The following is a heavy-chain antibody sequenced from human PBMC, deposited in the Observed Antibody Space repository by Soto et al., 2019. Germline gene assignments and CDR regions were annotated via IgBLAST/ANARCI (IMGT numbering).Heavy chain of an antibody. CDR1: GFTFGTYS. Sequence: GGSLRLSCAASGFTFGTYSMNWVRQAPGKGLEWVSYISSSSSTIYYADSVKGRFTISRDNAKNSLHLQMNSLRDEDTAVYYCARDGLGVAGISDYWGQGTLVTVSS. D-gene: IGHD6-13*01. CDR2: ISSSSSTI. CDR3: ARDGLGVAGISDY. V-gene: IGHV3-48*02. J-gene: IGHJ4*02.